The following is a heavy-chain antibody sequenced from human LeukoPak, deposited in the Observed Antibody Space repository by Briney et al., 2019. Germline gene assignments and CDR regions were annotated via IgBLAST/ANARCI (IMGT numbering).Heavy chain of an antibody. J-gene: IGHJ5*02. V-gene: IGHV3-7*01. Sequence: RGSLRLSCAASGFTFSSYWMSWVRQAPGKGLEWVANIKQDGSEKYYVDSVKGRFTISRDNAKNSLYLQMNSLRAEDTAVYYCARSCSSSSCAGWFDPWGQGTLVTVSS. CDR1: GFTFSSYW. CDR2: IKQDGSEK. CDR3: ARSCSSSSCAGWFDP. D-gene: IGHD2-15*01.